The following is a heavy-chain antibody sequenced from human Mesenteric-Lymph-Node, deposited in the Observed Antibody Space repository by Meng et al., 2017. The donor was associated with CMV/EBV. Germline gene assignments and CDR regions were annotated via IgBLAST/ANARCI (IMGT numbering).Heavy chain of an antibody. CDR1: GGSFSGYY. V-gene: IGHV4-34*01. J-gene: IGHJ5*02. D-gene: IGHD1-26*01. CDR2: INHSGST. CDR3: ARGRGYYNRSWFDP. Sequence: GSLRLSCAVYGGSFSGYYWSWIRQPPGKGLEWIGEINHSGSTNYNPSLKSRVTISVDTSKNQFSLKLSSVTAADTAVYYCARGRGYYNRSWFDPWGQGTLVTVSS.